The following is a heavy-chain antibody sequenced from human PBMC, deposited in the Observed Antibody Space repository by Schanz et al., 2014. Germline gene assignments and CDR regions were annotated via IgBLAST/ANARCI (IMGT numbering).Heavy chain of an antibody. CDR3: ARGGSNREFYTVMDV. CDR2: IGILGDT. Sequence: VQLVESGGDLVQPGGSLRLSCAGSGVALSGNALHWVRQAPGKGLEWVSSIGILGDTYYGDSVKGRFTISRDSLHMKDVIGGDTAVDYCARGGSNREFYTVMDVWGRGTTVTVS. J-gene: IGHJ6*02. D-gene: IGHD3-10*01. V-gene: IGHV3-13*01. CDR1: GVALSGNA.